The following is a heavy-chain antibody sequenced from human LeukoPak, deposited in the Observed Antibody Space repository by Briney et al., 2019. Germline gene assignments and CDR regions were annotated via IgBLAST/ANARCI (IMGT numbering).Heavy chain of an antibody. V-gene: IGHV1-69*06. Sequence: SVKVSCKASGGTFSSYAISWVRQAPGQGLEWMGGIIPIFGTANYAQKFQGRVTITADKSTSTAYMELSSLRSEDTAVYYCARDRGAGNEYNWFDPWGQGTLVTVSS. D-gene: IGHD1-1*01. CDR1: GGTFSSYA. CDR2: IIPIFGTA. J-gene: IGHJ5*02. CDR3: ARDRGAGNEYNWFDP.